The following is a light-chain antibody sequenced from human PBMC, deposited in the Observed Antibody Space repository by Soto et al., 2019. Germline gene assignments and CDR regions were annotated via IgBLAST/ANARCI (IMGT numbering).Light chain of an antibody. CDR3: QRYGSSPLIT. J-gene: IGKJ5*01. CDR1: QSVSSSS. CDR2: GTS. V-gene: IGKV3-20*01. Sequence: EVVLTQSPGTLSLSPGERATLSCRASQSVSSSSLAWYQQRPGQAPRLLIYGTSSRATGIPDRFSGSGSGTDVTLTISRLEPEDFAVYFCQRYGSSPLITFGQGTRLEIK.